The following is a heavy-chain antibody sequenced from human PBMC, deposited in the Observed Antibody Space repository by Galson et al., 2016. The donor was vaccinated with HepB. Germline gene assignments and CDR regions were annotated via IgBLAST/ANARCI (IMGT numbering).Heavy chain of an antibody. D-gene: IGHD3-22*01. V-gene: IGHV2-70*11. CDR2: IDWGDDK. CDR3: ARTYRESTGNYPFDS. CDR1: GFSLNTTGMC. Sequence: PALVKPTQTLTLTCSFSGFSLNTTGMCVNWIRQPPGKALEWLTRIDWGDDKYYSTSLKTRLTISKDTSKNQVVLTMTDLDPADTATYYCARTYRESTGNYPFDSWGQGTLVTVAS. J-gene: IGHJ4*02.